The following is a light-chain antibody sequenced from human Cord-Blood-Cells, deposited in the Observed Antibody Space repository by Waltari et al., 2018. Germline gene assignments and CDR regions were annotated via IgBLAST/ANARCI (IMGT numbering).Light chain of an antibody. CDR2: GAS. Sequence: IVMTQSPATLSVSPGERATLSCRASQSVSSNLAWYQQKPGQAPRLLSYGASPRATGIPARFSGSGSGTEFTLTISSLQSEDFAVYYCQQYNNWPITFGQGTRLEIK. CDR1: QSVSSN. V-gene: IGKV3-15*01. J-gene: IGKJ5*01. CDR3: QQYNNWPIT.